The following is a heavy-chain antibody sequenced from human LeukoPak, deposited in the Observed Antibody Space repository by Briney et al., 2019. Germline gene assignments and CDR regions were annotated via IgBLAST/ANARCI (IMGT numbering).Heavy chain of an antibody. V-gene: IGHV5-51*01. Sequence: GESLKISCKGSGYSFTSYWIGWVRQMPGKGREWMGIIYPGDSDTRYSPSFQGQVTISADKSISTAYLQWSSLKASDTAMYYCMRSYYDSSGYSHYDYWGQGTLVTVSS. J-gene: IGHJ4*02. CDR3: MRSYYDSSGYSHYDY. CDR1: GYSFTSYW. D-gene: IGHD3-22*01. CDR2: IYPGDSDT.